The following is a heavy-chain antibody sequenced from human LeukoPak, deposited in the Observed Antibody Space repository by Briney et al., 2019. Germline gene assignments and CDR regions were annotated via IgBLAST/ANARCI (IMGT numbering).Heavy chain of an antibody. J-gene: IGHJ4*02. CDR1: GFTFSTSS. CDR3: ARDRSTHYYYDSSGIDY. V-gene: IGHV3-21*01. CDR2: VYPGGRGD. D-gene: IGHD3-22*01. Sequence: GGSLRLSCAASGFTFSTSSMNWVRQAPGKGLEWVSSVYPGGRGDYYADSVKGRFTISRDNARNSLYLQMNSLRAEDTAVYYCARDRSTHYYYDSSGIDYWGQGTLVTVSS.